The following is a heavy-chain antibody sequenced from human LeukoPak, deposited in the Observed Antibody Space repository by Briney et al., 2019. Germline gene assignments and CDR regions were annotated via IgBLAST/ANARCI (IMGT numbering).Heavy chain of an antibody. CDR1: GGSMSFYF. V-gene: IGHV4-59*08. CDR2: IYYSGST. J-gene: IGHJ4*02. D-gene: IGHD3-9*01. CDR3: ARRAGIDQAYFDY. Sequence: SETLSLTCTVSGGSMSFYFWSWIRQSPGKGLECIGYIYYSGSTYYNPSLKSRVTISVDASKNQFSLNLDPVTAADTAVYYCARRAGIDQAYFDYWGQGTLVTVSS.